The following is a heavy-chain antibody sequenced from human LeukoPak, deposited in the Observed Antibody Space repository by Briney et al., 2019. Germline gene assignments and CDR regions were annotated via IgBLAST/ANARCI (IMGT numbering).Heavy chain of an antibody. CDR2: IYYSGST. Sequence: PSETLSLTCTVSDGSISSYYWSWIRQPPGKGLEWIGYIYYSGSTNYNPSLKSRVTISVDTSKNQFSLKLSSVTAADTAVYYCARDRDGDYFDYWGQGTLVTVSS. CDR3: ARDRDGDYFDY. J-gene: IGHJ4*02. CDR1: DGSISSYY. V-gene: IGHV4-59*01. D-gene: IGHD4-17*01.